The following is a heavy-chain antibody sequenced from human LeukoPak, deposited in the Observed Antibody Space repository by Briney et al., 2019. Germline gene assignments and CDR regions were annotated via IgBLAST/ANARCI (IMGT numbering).Heavy chain of an antibody. V-gene: IGHV1-46*01. Sequence: GASVKVSCKASGYTFTSYYIHWVRQAHGRGLEWMGMIYPGGDSTTYAQKLQGRVTMTRDTSTGTVYMDLSSLRSEDTAVYYCARSYNMHDWSDPWGQGTLVTVSS. J-gene: IGHJ5*02. CDR3: ARSYNMHDWSDP. D-gene: IGHD3-10*01. CDR1: GYTFTSYY. CDR2: IYPGGDST.